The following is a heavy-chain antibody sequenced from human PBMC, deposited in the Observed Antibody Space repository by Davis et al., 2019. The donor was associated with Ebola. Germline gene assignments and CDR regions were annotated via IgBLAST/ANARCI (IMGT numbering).Heavy chain of an antibody. CDR2: INPSGGST. J-gene: IGHJ5*02. D-gene: IGHD2-15*01. CDR3: ARDGCSGGSCYSWFDP. V-gene: IGHV1-46*01. Sequence: AASVKVSCKASGYTFTSYYMHWVRQAPGQGLEWMGKINPSGGSTSYAQKFQGWVTMTRDSSISTAYMELSRLRSDDTAVYYCARDGCSGGSCYSWFDPWGQGTLVTVSS. CDR1: GYTFTSYY.